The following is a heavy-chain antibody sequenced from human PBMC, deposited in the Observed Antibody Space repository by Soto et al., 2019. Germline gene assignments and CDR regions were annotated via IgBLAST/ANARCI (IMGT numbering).Heavy chain of an antibody. Sequence: QVQLVQSGAEVKKPGASVRVSCQTSAYTFTNYAVSWVRQAPGQGLEWMGWISGDNCNTIYAQKFQGRVTMTTDTSTRKAYMELRSLRSDDTAVYYCATGLLGYCSGGSCYSDSWGQGTLVTVSS. CDR1: AYTFTNYA. D-gene: IGHD2-15*01. V-gene: IGHV1-18*01. J-gene: IGHJ4*02. CDR3: ATGLLGYCSGGSCYSDS. CDR2: ISGDNCNT.